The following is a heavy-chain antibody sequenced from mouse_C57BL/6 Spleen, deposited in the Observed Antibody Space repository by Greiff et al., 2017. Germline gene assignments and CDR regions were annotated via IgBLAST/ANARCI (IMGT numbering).Heavy chain of an antibody. CDR1: GYTFTSYW. D-gene: IGHD1-1*01. CDR3: ARATTVVAPYYFDD. Sequence: QVQLQQPGAELVKPGASVKMSCKASGYTFTSYWITWVKQRPGQGLEWIGDIYPGSGSPNYNEKFKSKATLTVDTSSRTAYMQLSSLTSEDSAVYYCARATTVVAPYYFDDWGQGTTLTVSS. J-gene: IGHJ2*01. CDR2: IYPGSGSP. V-gene: IGHV1-55*01.